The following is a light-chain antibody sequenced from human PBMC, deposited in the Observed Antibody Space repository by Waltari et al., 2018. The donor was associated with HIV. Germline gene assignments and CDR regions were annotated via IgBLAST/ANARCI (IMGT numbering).Light chain of an antibody. CDR2: DNH. CDR3: GTWDSGLNAYV. CDR1: NSNIRSNS. J-gene: IGLJ1*01. V-gene: IGLV1-51*01. Sequence: QSVLTQPPSVSAAPGQKIGISCSGANSNIRSNSVSWYQQSPGRAPQLLIYDNHRRPSETPDRFSGSKSGTSGTLDITGLQTGDEADYYCGTWDSGLNAYVFGSGTKVTVL.